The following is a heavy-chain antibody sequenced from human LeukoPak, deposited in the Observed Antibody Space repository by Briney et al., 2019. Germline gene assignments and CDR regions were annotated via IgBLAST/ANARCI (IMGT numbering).Heavy chain of an antibody. CDR3: ARRYGDFDAFDI. Sequence: SQTLSLTCTVSGGSISSGGYYWSWIRQHPGKGLEWIGYIYCSGSTYYNPSLKSRVTISVDTSMNQFSLKLSSVTAADTAVYYCARRYGDFDAFDIWGQGTMVTVSS. V-gene: IGHV4-31*03. J-gene: IGHJ3*02. D-gene: IGHD4-17*01. CDR1: GGSISSGGYY. CDR2: IYCSGST.